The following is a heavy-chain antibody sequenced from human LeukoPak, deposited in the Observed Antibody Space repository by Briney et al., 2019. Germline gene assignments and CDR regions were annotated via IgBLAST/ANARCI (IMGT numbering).Heavy chain of an antibody. Sequence: EASVKVSCKASGYTFTSYGISWVRQAPGQGLEWMGWISAYNGNTNYAQKLQGRVTMTTDTSTSTAYMELRSLRSDDTAVYYCARDRRRYSSLGDAFDIWGQGTMVTVSS. V-gene: IGHV1-18*01. CDR1: GYTFTSYG. CDR3: ARDRRRYSSLGDAFDI. J-gene: IGHJ3*02. CDR2: ISAYNGNT. D-gene: IGHD6-13*01.